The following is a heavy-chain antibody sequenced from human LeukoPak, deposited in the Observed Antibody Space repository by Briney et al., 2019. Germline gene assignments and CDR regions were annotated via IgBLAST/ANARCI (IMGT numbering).Heavy chain of an antibody. CDR2: INPSGAST. Sequence: ASVRVSCKASGYTFNNYYIHWVRQAPGQGLEWMGVINPSGASTIYAQKFQGRVTMTRDMSTSTVYMELSSLRSEDTAVYYCARSPIAAAGKVWFDPWGQGTLVTVSS. J-gene: IGHJ5*02. CDR3: ARSPIAAAGKVWFDP. D-gene: IGHD6-13*01. V-gene: IGHV1-46*02. CDR1: GYTFNNYY.